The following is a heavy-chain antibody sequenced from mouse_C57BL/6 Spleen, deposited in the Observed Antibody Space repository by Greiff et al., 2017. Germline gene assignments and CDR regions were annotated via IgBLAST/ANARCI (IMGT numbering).Heavy chain of an antibody. CDR1: GYTFTSYG. CDR3: ARGSLITTVVEDYAMDY. V-gene: IGHV1-81*01. J-gene: IGHJ4*01. D-gene: IGHD1-1*01. CDR2: IYPRSGNT. Sequence: QVQLQQSGAELARPGASVKLSCKASGYTFTSYGISWVKQRTGQGLEWIGEIYPRSGNTYYNEKFKGKATLTADKSSSTAYMELRSLTSEDSAVYFCARGSLITTVVEDYAMDYWGQGTSVTVSS.